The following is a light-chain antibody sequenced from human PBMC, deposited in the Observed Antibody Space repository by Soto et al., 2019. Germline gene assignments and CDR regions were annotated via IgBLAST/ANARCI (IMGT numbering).Light chain of an antibody. V-gene: IGKV3-11*01. Sequence: EIVMTQSTVTLSVSPGQRATLSCMDSQSVSSYLAWYQQKPGQAPRLLIYDASNRATGIPARFSGSGSGTDFTLTISSLEPEDFAVYYCQQRSNWPPITFGQGTRLEIK. CDR3: QQRSNWPPIT. CDR2: DAS. CDR1: QSVSSY. J-gene: IGKJ5*01.